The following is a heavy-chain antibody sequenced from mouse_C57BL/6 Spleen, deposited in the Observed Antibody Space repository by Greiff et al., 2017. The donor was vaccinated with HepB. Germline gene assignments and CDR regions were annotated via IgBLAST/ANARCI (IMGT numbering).Heavy chain of an antibody. CDR2: IYPGDGDT. CDR1: GYAFSSSW. J-gene: IGHJ4*01. CDR3: ARRTVVGYYYAMDY. V-gene: IGHV1-82*01. Sequence: VKLMESGPELVKPGASVKISCKASGYAFSSSWMNWVKQRPGKGLEWIGRIYPGDGDTNYNGKFKGKATLTADKSSSTAYMQLSSLTSEDSAVYFCARRTVVGYYYAMDYWGQGTSVTVSS. D-gene: IGHD1-1*01.